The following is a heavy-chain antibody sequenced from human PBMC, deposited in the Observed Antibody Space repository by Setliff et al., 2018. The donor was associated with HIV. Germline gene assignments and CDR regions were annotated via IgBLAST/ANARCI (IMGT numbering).Heavy chain of an antibody. CDR1: GISFGNHW. CDR2: INADGSIT. J-gene: IGHJ5*02. CDR3: AKCGGTCWHNFFGP. Sequence: PGGSLRLSCGASGISFGNHWMYWVRQAPGKGLVWVSRINADGSITDYADSVKGRFTISRDNSKKMLYLQMNSLRAEDTAVYYCAKCGGTCWHNFFGPWGQGTLVTVSS. V-gene: IGHV3-74*01. D-gene: IGHD2-15*01.